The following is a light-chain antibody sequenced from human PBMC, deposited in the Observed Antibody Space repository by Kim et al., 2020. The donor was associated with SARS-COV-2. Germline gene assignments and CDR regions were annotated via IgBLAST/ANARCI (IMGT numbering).Light chain of an antibody. J-gene: IGKJ2*01. CDR2: GAS. Sequence: EAVMTQSPVTLSVSPGERATLSCRASQSVSSNLAWYQQKSGQPPRLLIYGASIRATGIPVRFSGSGSGTEFTLTISGLQSEDFAVYFCQQYGNLPPYTFGQGTKLDI. V-gene: IGKV3D-15*01. CDR1: QSVSSN. CDR3: QQYGNLPPYT.